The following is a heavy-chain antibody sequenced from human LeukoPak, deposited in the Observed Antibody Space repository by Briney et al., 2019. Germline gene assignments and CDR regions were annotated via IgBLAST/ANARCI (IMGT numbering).Heavy chain of an antibody. Sequence: PQTLSLTCTVSGGSISSFFSNWIRQSPGKGLEWIAYISDTASTNSHPSLKSRVTISIDTSRNQFSLKLTAVTAADTAIYYCARSSRWYGNFDYWGQGMSVTVSS. CDR3: ARSSRWYGNFDY. CDR2: ISDTAST. D-gene: IGHD6-19*01. J-gene: IGHJ4*02. V-gene: IGHV4-59*08. CDR1: GGSISSFF.